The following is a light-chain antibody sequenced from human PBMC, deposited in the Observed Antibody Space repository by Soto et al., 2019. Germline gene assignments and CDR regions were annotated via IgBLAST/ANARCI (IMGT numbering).Light chain of an antibody. J-gene: IGKJ1*01. CDR1: QDISAW. CDR2: SAS. CDR3: QQADTFPWT. Sequence: IQMTQSPSSVSASVGDRVTITCQASQDISAWVAWYQQKPGKAPKLLIYSASALKRGVPSRFSGSGSGTDFALTVSSLQSEDFATYYCQQADTFPWTFGQGTKVEIK. V-gene: IGKV1-12*01.